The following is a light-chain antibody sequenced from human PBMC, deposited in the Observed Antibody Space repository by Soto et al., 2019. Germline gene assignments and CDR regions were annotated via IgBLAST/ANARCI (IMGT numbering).Light chain of an antibody. V-gene: IGLV2-18*01. J-gene: IGLJ1*01. CDR2: KIS. Sequence: QSGLTQPPSVSGSPGQSVTISCTGTSSDVDSYNRVSWYQQPPGTAPKLIIYKISNRPSGVPDRFSGSKSGNTASLTISGLQAEDEADYYCSLYTSSSTYVFGTGTKVTVL. CDR3: SLYTSSSTYV. CDR1: SSDVDSYNR.